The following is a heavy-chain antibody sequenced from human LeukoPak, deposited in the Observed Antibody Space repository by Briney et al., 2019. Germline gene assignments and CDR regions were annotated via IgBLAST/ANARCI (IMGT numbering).Heavy chain of an antibody. Sequence: GGSLRLSCAASGFTFDDYAMHWVRQAPGKGLEWVAGISWNSGYIGYADSVKGRFTISRDNAKNSLYLQMNSLRAEDTAFYYCAKDLGYDSSGYHFDYWGQGTLVTVSS. CDR1: GFTFDDYA. CDR2: ISWNSGYI. J-gene: IGHJ4*02. V-gene: IGHV3-9*01. CDR3: AKDLGYDSSGYHFDY. D-gene: IGHD3-22*01.